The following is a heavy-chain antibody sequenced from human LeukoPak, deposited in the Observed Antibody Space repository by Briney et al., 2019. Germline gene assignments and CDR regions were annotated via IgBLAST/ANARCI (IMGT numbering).Heavy chain of an antibody. CDR2: FSIVGAGT. J-gene: IGHJ3*02. D-gene: IGHD6-13*01. V-gene: IGHV3-23*01. Sequence: GGSLRLSCAASGFTFSSHTLTWVRQAPGKGLEWVSGFSIVGAGTYYADSVRGRFTISRDNSKNTLFLQMNSLRAEDTAVYYCAKSIQQLLRGVLDIWGQGTMVTVSS. CDR1: GFTFSSHT. CDR3: AKSIQQLLRGVLDI.